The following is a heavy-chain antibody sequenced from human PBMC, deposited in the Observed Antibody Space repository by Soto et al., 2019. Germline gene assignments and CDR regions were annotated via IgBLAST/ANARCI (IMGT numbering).Heavy chain of an antibody. CDR3: ARGILEWLFGWFDP. J-gene: IGHJ5*02. CDR1: GGSISSYY. CDR2: IYYSGST. Sequence: QVQLQESGPGLVKPSETLSLTCTVSGGSISSYYWSWIRQPPGKGLEWIGYIYYSGSTNYNPSLNSRVTISVDTSKNQFSLKLSSVTAADTAVYYCARGILEWLFGWFDPWGQGTLVTVSS. D-gene: IGHD3-3*01. V-gene: IGHV4-59*01.